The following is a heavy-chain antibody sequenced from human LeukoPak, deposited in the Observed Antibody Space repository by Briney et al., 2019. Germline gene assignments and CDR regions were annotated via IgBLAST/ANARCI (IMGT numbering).Heavy chain of an antibody. D-gene: IGHD2-2*01. J-gene: IGHJ3*02. Sequence: EASVKVSCKASGGTFSSYAISWVRQAPGQGLEWMGGIIPIFGTANYAQKFQGRVTITADESTSTAYMELSSLRSEDTAVYYCARADIVVVPGAFDIWGQGTMVTVSS. CDR3: ARADIVVVPGAFDI. CDR1: GGTFSSYA. V-gene: IGHV1-69*01. CDR2: IIPIFGTA.